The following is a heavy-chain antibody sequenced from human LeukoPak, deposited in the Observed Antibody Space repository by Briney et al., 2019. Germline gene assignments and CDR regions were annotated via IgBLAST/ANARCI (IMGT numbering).Heavy chain of an antibody. CDR1: GFTFSSYA. V-gene: IGHV3-23*01. CDR3: AKAGDYSYYYMDV. J-gene: IGHJ6*03. Sequence: GGSLRLSCAASGFTFSSYAVSWVRQAQGKGLEWVSAVSGSGHSTYYADSVKGRFTISRDNSKNTLYLQMNSLRAEDTAVYYCAKAGDYSYYYMDVWGKGTTVTVSS. CDR2: VSGSGHST. D-gene: IGHD3-10*01.